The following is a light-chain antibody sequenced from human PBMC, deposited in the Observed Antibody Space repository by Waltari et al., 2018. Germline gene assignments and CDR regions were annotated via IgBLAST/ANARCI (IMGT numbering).Light chain of an antibody. V-gene: IGKV1-5*03. Sequence: DIQMTQSPSTLSASVGDRVTITCRPSERISRWLAWYQQKAGMAPKLLIYQSSSLEDGVPSRFSGSGFETEFSLSINSLQPEDFTTYYCQQDNTYPWTFGQGTKVEIK. CDR3: QQDNTYPWT. J-gene: IGKJ1*01. CDR1: ERISRW. CDR2: QSS.